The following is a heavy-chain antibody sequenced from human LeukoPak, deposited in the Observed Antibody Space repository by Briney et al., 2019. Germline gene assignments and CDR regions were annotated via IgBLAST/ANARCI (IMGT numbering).Heavy chain of an antibody. CDR3: AKDRNYRDLDSLDI. J-gene: IGHJ3*02. D-gene: IGHD5-24*01. V-gene: IGHV3-9*01. CDR1: GFTFDDYA. CDR2: ISWNSGSV. Sequence: PGGSLRLSCAASGFTFDDYAMHWVRQAPGKGLEWVSGISWNSGSVGYGDSVKGRFTISRDNAKNSVYLQMNSLRAEDTAWYYCAKDRNYRDLDSLDIWGHGTMVTVSS.